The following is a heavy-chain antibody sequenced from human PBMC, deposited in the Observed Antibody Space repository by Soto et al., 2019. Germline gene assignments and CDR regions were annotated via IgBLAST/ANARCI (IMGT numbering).Heavy chain of an antibody. D-gene: IGHD6-13*01. CDR1: GASISTFY. V-gene: IGHV4-59*01. J-gene: IGHJ4*01. CDR2: GDYSGTT. CDR3: ARQSSFSSSWYLDY. Sequence: QVQLQESGPGLVKPSETLSLTCLVSGASISTFYWTWIRQPPGKGLEWIGYGDYSGTTNYNPSLMSRVTISVDMSKNQFSLKLSSVTAADMAVYYCARQSSFSSSWYLDYWGHGTLVTVSS.